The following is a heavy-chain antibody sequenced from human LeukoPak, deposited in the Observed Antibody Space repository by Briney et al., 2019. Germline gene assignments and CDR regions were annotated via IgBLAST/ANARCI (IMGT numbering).Heavy chain of an antibody. CDR3: ARVRGLVDY. J-gene: IGHJ4*02. D-gene: IGHD3-16*01. V-gene: IGHV4-34*01. Sequence: PSETLSLTCAVYGGSFSGYYWSWIRQPPGKGLEWIGEINHSGSTNYNPSLKSRVTISVDTSKNQFSLKLSSVTAADTAVYYCARVRGLVDYWGQGTLVTVSS. CDR2: INHSGST. CDR1: GGSFSGYY.